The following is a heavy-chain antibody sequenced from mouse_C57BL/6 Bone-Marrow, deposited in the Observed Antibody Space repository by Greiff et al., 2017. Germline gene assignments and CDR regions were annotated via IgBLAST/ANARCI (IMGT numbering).Heavy chain of an antibody. CDR3: ARHEGYGSSLYWYVDV. Sequence: QVQLKESGAELVKPGASVKLSCKASGYTFTEYTIHWVKQRSGQGLEWIGWFYPGSGSIKYNEKFKDKATLTADKSSSTVYMELSRLTSEDSAVYFCARHEGYGSSLYWYVDVWGTGTTVTVSS. CDR2: FYPGSGSI. D-gene: IGHD1-1*01. V-gene: IGHV1-62-2*01. CDR1: GYTFTEYT. J-gene: IGHJ1*03.